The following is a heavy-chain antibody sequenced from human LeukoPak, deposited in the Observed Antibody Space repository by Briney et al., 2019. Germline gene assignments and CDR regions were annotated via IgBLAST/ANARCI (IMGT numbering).Heavy chain of an antibody. V-gene: IGHV3-21*01. CDR1: GFTFSSHS. D-gene: IGHD2-2*01. J-gene: IGHJ4*02. CDR2: ISSSSSYI. Sequence: GGSLRLSCAASGFTFSSHSMNWVRQAPGKGLEWVSSISSSSSYIYYADSVKGRFTISRDNAKSSLYLQMNSLRAEDTALYYCARGYCSSTSCYRIDYWGQGTLVTVSS. CDR3: ARGYCSSTSCYRIDY.